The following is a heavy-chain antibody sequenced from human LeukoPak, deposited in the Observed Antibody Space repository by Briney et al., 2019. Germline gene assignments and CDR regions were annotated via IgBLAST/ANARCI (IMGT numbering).Heavy chain of an antibody. Sequence: SETLSLTCTVSGGSINNYYWSWIRQPPGRGLEWIGYIFYTGSTNYNPSLQSRVTISVDTSGNQFSLNLSSVTAADTAVYFCARGPTRQYFDYWGQGTLVTVSS. CDR3: ARGPTRQYFDY. CDR1: GGSINNYY. CDR2: IFYTGST. V-gene: IGHV4-59*01. J-gene: IGHJ4*02. D-gene: IGHD6-6*01.